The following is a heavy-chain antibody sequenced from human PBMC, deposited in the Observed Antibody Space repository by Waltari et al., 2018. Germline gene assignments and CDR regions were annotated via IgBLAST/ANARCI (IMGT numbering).Heavy chain of an antibody. CDR3: AKDIAVVEGMDV. V-gene: IGHV3-23*03. CDR1: GFTFSSYA. CDR2: IYSGGSST. Sequence: EVQLLESGGGLVQPGGSLRLSCAASGFTFSSYAMSWVRQAPGKGLEWVSVIYSGGSSTYYADSVKGRFTISRDNSKNTLYLQMNSLRAEDTAVYYCAKDIAVVEGMDVWGKGTTVTVSS. J-gene: IGHJ6*04. D-gene: IGHD6-19*01.